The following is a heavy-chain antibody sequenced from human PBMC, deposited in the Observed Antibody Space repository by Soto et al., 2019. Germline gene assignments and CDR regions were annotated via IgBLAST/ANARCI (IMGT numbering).Heavy chain of an antibody. CDR2: IYYSGTT. CDR3: ARHWSSAGSNWFDS. V-gene: IGHV4-39*01. J-gene: IGHJ5*01. D-gene: IGHD6-25*01. Sequence: PSENLSLTCTVSGGSITSTTYYWVWIRQAPRKGLEWIGSIYYSGTTYYSRSLQSRVTISVDTSNHKFSLNLSSVTAADTALYYCARHWSSAGSNWFDSWGQGAPLTVSS. CDR1: GGSITSTTYY.